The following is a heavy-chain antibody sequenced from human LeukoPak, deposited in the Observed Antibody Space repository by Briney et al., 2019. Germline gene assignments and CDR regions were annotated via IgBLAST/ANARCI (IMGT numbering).Heavy chain of an antibody. CDR1: GFTFTSYW. J-gene: IGHJ4*02. CDR2: IKQDGSEK. D-gene: IGHD1-14*01. V-gene: IGHV3-7*01. CDR3: ARDPDRDGVDY. Sequence: GGSLRLSCAASGFTFTSYWMNWVRQAPGMGLEGVANIKQDGSEKYYVDSVKGRFTISRDNAKNSLYLQINSLRAEDTAVYYCARDPDRDGVDYWGQGTLVTVSS.